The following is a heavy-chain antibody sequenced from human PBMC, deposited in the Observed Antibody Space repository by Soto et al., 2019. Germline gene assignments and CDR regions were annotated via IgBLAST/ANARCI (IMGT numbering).Heavy chain of an antibody. D-gene: IGHD1-26*01. CDR3: ARDPGTRSYYYMDV. Sequence: EVQLVESGGGLVKPGGSLRLSCAASGFTFSSYSMNWVRQAPGKGLEWVSSISSSSSYIYYADSVKGRFTISMDNAKNSLYLQMNSLRAEDTAVYYCARDPGTRSYYYMDVWGKGTTVTVSS. J-gene: IGHJ6*03. CDR2: ISSSSSYI. V-gene: IGHV3-21*01. CDR1: GFTFSSYS.